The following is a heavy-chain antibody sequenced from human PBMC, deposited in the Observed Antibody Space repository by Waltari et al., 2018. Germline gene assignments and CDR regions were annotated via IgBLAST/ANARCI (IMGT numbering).Heavy chain of an antibody. CDR3: ARNQNCGGDCYPFDY. CDR1: VGSISSHY. CDR2: IYYSGRT. D-gene: IGHD2-21*01. V-gene: IGHV4-59*11. Sequence: QVQLQESGPGLVKPSENLSLTCTVSVGSISSHYWSWIRQPPGKGLEWIGDIYYSGRTNYNPSLKSRFTISVDTSKNHFSLKLSSVTAADTAVYYCARNQNCGGDCYPFDYWGQGTLVTVSS. J-gene: IGHJ4*02.